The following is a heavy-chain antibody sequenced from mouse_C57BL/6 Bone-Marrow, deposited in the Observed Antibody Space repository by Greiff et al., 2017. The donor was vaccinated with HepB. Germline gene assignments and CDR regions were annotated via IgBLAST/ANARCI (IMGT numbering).Heavy chain of an antibody. D-gene: IGHD1-1*01. J-gene: IGHJ1*03. CDR2: ISDGGSYT. CDR1: GFTFSSYA. Sequence: DVKLVESGGGLVKPGGSLKLSCAASGFTFSSYAMSWVRQTPEKRLEWVATISDGGSYTYYPDNVKGRFTISRDNAKNNLYLQMSHLKSEDTAMYYCARELAYYYGSSYWYFDVWGTGTTVTVSS. V-gene: IGHV5-4*01. CDR3: ARELAYYYGSSYWYFDV.